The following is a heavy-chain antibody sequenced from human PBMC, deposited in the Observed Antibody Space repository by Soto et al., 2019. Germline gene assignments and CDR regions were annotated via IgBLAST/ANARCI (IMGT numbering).Heavy chain of an antibody. CDR2: IYYSGST. CDR3: AIIVVVPAAMIEYFQH. D-gene: IGHD2-2*01. J-gene: IGHJ1*01. CDR1: GGSISSSSYY. V-gene: IGHV4-39*01. Sequence: QLQLQESGPGLVKPSETLSLTCTVSGGSISSSSYYWGWIRQPPGKGLEWIGSIYYSGSTYYNPSIKRRVTISVDTSKNQSALKLRSVTAADTAVYYCAIIVVVPAAMIEYFQHWGQGTLVTVSS.